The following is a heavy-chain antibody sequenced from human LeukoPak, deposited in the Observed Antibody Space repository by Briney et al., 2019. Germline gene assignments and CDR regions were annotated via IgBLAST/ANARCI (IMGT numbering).Heavy chain of an antibody. V-gene: IGHV4-34*01. CDR2: INHSGST. J-gene: IGHJ4*02. CDR1: GGSFSGYY. Sequence: SETLSLTCAVYGGSFSGYYWSWIRQPPGMGLEWIGEINHSGSTNYNPSLKSRVTISVDTSKNQFSLKLSSVTAADTAVYYCASSRADLDYWGQGTLVTVSS. CDR3: ASSRADLDY.